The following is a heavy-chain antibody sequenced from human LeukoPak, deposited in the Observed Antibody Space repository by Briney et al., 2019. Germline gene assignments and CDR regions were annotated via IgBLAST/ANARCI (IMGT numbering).Heavy chain of an antibody. J-gene: IGHJ4*02. D-gene: IGHD3-9*01. Sequence: GGSLRLSCAASGFTFSSYGMHWVRQAPGKGLEWVAVIWYDGSNKYYADSVKGRFTISRGNSKNTLYLQMNSLRAEDTAVYYCATGVLRYFDWALGYWGQGTLVTVSS. CDR2: IWYDGSNK. CDR3: ATGVLRYFDWALGY. CDR1: GFTFSSYG. V-gene: IGHV3-30*02.